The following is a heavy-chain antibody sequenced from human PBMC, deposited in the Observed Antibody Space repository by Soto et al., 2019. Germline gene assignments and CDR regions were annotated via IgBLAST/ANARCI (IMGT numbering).Heavy chain of an antibody. D-gene: IGHD3-3*01. J-gene: IGHJ3*02. V-gene: IGHV1-69*13. CDR1: GGTFSSYA. CDR2: IIPIFGTA. Sequence: SVKVSCKASGGTFSSYAISWVRQAPGQGLEWMGGIIPIFGTANYAQKFQGRVTITADESTSTAYMELSSLGSEDTAVYYCARGRYDFWSGYHHDAFDIWGQGAMVTVSS. CDR3: ARGRYDFWSGYHHDAFDI.